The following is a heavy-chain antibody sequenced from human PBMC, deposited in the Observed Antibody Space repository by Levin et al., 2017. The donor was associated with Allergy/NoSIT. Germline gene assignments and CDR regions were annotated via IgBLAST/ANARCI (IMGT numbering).Heavy chain of an antibody. CDR1: GFTVSSNY. Sequence: GESLKISCAASGFTVSSNYMSWVRQAPGKGLEWVSVIYSGGSTYYADSVKGRFTISRDNSKNTLYLQMNSLRVEDTAVYYCARVADGAKFDYWGQGTLVTVSS. J-gene: IGHJ4*02. CDR3: ARVADGAKFDY. D-gene: IGHD3-16*01. CDR2: IYSGGST. V-gene: IGHV3-53*01.